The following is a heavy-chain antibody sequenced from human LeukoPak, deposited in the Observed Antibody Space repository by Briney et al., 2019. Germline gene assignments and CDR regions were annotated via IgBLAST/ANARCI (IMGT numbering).Heavy chain of an antibody. CDR2: ISSDGTKK. D-gene: IGHD5-18*01. Sequence: GGSLRLSCAASRFTFNNYAVNWVRQAPGKGLDWVAIISSDGTKKYCADSVTGRFTISKDNSKNTVFLQMNSLRDEDTAIYYCAREVGYSDYWGQGTLVTVSS. CDR1: RFTFNNYA. CDR3: AREVGYSDY. V-gene: IGHV3-30*04. J-gene: IGHJ4*02.